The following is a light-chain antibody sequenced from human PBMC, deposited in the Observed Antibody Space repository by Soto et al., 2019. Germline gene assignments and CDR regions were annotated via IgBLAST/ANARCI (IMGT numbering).Light chain of an antibody. CDR1: ESVSTN. J-gene: IGKJ1*01. V-gene: IGKV3-15*01. CDR2: GAS. Sequence: EIEMTQSPATLSLAPGERVTLSCRASESVSTNLAWYQQKPGQAPRLLIYGASTRATGIPARFSGSGSATEFTLTISSLQSEDFAVYYCQQYNNWPWTFGQGTKVDI. CDR3: QQYNNWPWT.